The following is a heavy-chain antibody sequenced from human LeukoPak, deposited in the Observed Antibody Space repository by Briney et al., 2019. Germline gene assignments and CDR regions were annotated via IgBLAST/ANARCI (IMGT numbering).Heavy chain of an antibody. J-gene: IGHJ4*02. CDR2: IYDSGST. V-gene: IGHV4-59*01. CDR3: ARAVSPYPGYDSY. Sequence: PSETLSLTCTVSGGSISYYYWSWIRQPPGKGLEWIGYIYDSGSTNYNPSLRSRVTISVDTSKNQFSLKLSSVTAADTAVYYCARAVSPYPGYDSYWGQGTLVTVSS. D-gene: IGHD5-12*01. CDR1: GGSISYYY.